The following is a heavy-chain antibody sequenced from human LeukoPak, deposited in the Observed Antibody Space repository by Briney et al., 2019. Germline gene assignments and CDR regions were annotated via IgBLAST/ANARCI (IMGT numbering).Heavy chain of an antibody. CDR2: ISAYNGDT. CDR1: VYTFTSYG. V-gene: IGHV1-18*01. Sequence: ASVKVSCKASVYTFTSYGISWVRQAPGQGLEWMGWISAYNGDTNYAQKLQGRVTMTTDTSTTTAYMELRRLRSDDTAVNYGYRGGRGGMDVWGQGTTVTVSS. CDR3: YRGGRGGMDV. J-gene: IGHJ6*02. D-gene: IGHD2-15*01.